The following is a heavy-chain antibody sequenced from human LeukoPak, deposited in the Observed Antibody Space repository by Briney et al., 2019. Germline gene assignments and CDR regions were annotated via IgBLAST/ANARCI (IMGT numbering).Heavy chain of an antibody. V-gene: IGHV3-74*01. CDR2: FRGDWHDT. CDR3: ARDRVLGSGSLDN. J-gene: IGHJ4*02. D-gene: IGHD3-10*01. Sequence: PGGSLRLSCTASGLRFSDLWMHWVRQAPGKGLVWVSRFRGDWHDTTYADSVTGRFTISRNNAQNTLYLQMNSLRVEDTAVYYCARDRVLGSGSLDNWGQGTLVTVSS. CDR1: GLRFSDLW.